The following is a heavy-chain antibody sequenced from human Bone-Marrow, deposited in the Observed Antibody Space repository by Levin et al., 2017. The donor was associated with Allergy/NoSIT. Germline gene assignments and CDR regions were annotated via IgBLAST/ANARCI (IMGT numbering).Heavy chain of an antibody. V-gene: IGHV3-30*18. J-gene: IGHJ4*02. CDR1: GFRFSTYG. CDR2: ISSDERNQ. Sequence: GGSLRLSCVAAGFRFSTYGMHWVRQSPVRGLEWVAAISSDERNQHYTDSVKGRFTISRDNSKNTLFLQMNILTPDDTALYYCAKATYSGSYFADYWGQGTLVTVSS. CDR3: AKATYSGSYFADY. D-gene: IGHD1-26*01.